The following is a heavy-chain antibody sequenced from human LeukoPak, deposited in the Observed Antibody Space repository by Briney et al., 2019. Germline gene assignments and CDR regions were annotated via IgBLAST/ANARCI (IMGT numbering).Heavy chain of an antibody. CDR2: IYTSGST. V-gene: IGHV4-61*02. J-gene: IGHJ6*03. CDR1: GGSISSGGYY. CDR3: ARAAYYYYMDV. Sequence: SQTLSLTCTVSGGSISSGGYYWSWIRQPAGKGLEWIGRIYTSGSTTYNPSLKSRVTISVDTSKNQFSLKLSSVTAADTAVYYCARAAYYYYMDVWGKGTTVTVSS.